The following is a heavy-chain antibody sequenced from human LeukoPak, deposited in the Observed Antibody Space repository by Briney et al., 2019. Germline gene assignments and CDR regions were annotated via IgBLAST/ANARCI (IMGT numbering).Heavy chain of an antibody. D-gene: IGHD3-10*01. CDR1: GFTFSSYS. CDR2: ISRSSSTI. CDR3: ARPSSPSWFGDH. J-gene: IGHJ4*02. V-gene: IGHV3-48*01. Sequence: GGSLRLACAASGFTFSSYSMNWGRQAPGKGLEWVSYISRSSSTIYYADTVKGRFTISRDNAKTSLYLQMNSLRAEDTAVYYCARPSSPSWFGDHWGQGTLVTVSS.